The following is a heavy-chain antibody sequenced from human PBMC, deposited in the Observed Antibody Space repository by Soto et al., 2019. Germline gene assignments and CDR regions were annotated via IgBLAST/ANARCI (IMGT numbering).Heavy chain of an antibody. Sequence: ESGPTLVNPTQTLTLTCTFSGFSLSTSEVGVGWIRQPPGKALEWLALIYWDDDKRYSPSLKSRLTITKDTSKNQVVLTMTNMDPVDTATYYCAHRLGGDYPSSFDYWGQGTLVTVSS. V-gene: IGHV2-5*02. CDR2: IYWDDDK. J-gene: IGHJ4*02. D-gene: IGHD4-17*01. CDR3: AHRLGGDYPSSFDY. CDR1: GFSLSTSEVG.